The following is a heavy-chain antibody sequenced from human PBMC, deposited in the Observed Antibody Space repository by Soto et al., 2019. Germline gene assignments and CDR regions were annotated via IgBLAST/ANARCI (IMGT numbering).Heavy chain of an antibody. CDR3: ARVGAFEYDSTGYSAAFDI. CDR2: IIPIVGTA. D-gene: IGHD3-22*01. CDR1: GGTFSTYD. J-gene: IGHJ3*02. V-gene: IGHV1-69*01. Sequence: QVQLVQSGAEVKKPGSSVKVSCKASGGTFSTYDINWVRQAPGQGLEWMGVIIPIVGTANYAQTFQGILTITADEFTNTAHMELGSLRSEDTSVYYCARVGAFEYDSTGYSAAFDIWGQGTIVTVSS.